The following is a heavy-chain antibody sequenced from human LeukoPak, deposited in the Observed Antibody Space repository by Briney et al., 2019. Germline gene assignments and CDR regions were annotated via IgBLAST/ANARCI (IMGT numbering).Heavy chain of an antibody. J-gene: IGHJ4*02. CDR3: ISRWSHIDF. V-gene: IGHV3-15*01. Sequence: PGGSLRLSCAASEFTFSNAWMTWVRQAPGKGLEWVGRIKTKTDGETTDYAAPVEGRFTISRDDSKNTLYLQMNSLKTEDTALYYCISRWSHIDFWGQGALVTVSS. CDR2: IKTKTDGETT. CDR1: EFTFSNAW. D-gene: IGHD4-23*01.